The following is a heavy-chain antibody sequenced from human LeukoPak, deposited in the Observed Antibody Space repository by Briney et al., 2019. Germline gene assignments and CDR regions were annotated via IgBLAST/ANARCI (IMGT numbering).Heavy chain of an antibody. CDR1: GFTFSDYN. Sequence: PGGSLRLSCAASGFTFSDYNMRWIRQAPGKGLEWVSSISRSGSTKYYADSVKGRFTISRDNAKNSLYLQMNSLRAEDTAVYYCARSLYSSSSFASNWGQGTLVTVSS. D-gene: IGHD6-6*01. CDR3: ARSLYSSSSFASN. CDR2: ISRSGSTK. J-gene: IGHJ4*02. V-gene: IGHV3-11*04.